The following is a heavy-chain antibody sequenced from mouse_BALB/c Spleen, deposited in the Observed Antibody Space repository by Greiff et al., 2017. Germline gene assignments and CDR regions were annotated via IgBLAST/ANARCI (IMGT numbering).Heavy chain of an antibody. D-gene: IGHD3-1*01. CDR3: AREGLLHYYAMDY. V-gene: IGHV5-17*02. Sequence: EVQLVESGGGLVQPGGSRKLSCAASGFTFSSFGMHWVRQAPEKGLEWVAYISSGSSTIYYADTVKGRFTISRDNPKNTLFLQMTSLRSEDTAMYYCAREGLLHYYAMDYWGQGTSVTVSS. CDR1: GFTFSSFG. J-gene: IGHJ4*01. CDR2: ISSGSSTI.